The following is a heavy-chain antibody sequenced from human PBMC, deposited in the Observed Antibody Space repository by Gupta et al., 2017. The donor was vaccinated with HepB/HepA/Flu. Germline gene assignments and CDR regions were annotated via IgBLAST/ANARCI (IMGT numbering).Heavy chain of an antibody. D-gene: IGHD2-2*02. Sequence: QVQLVQSGAEVKKPGASVKVSCKASGYTFTGYYMHWVRQAPGQGLKWMGWINPNSGGTNYAQKFQGRVTMTRDKSISTAYMELSRLSSDDTAVYYCARDQDIVVVPAAIHFWFDPWGQGTLVTVSS. J-gene: IGHJ5*02. CDR2: INPNSGGT. CDR1: GYTFTGYY. V-gene: IGHV1-2*02. CDR3: ARDQDIVVVPAAIHFWFDP.